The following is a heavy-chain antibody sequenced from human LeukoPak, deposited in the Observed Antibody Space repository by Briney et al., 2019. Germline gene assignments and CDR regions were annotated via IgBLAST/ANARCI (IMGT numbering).Heavy chain of an antibody. CDR2: ISSSGSTI. CDR3: AKDVDYGDYVVY. D-gene: IGHD4-17*01. CDR1: GFTFSEYY. J-gene: IGHJ4*02. V-gene: IGHV3-11*01. Sequence: AGSLRLSCSASGFTFSEYYMSLIRQAAGQGLAWVSYISSSGSTIYYADSVKGRFTISRDNSKNTLYLQMNSLRAEDTAIYYCAKDVDYGDYVVYWGQGTLVTVSS.